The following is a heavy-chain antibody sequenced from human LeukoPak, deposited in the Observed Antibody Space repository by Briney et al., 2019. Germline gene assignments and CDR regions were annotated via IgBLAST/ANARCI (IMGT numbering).Heavy chain of an antibody. CDR1: GFTFSSYA. Sequence: PGRSLRLSCAASGFTFSSYATHWVRQAPGKGLEWVAVISYDGSNKYYADSVKGRFTISRDNSKNTLYLQMNSLRAEDTAVYYCARDREDIVVVPAAMSMDVWGKGTTVTVSS. CDR3: ARDREDIVVVPAAMSMDV. D-gene: IGHD2-2*01. J-gene: IGHJ6*04. CDR2: ISYDGSNK. V-gene: IGHV3-30*04.